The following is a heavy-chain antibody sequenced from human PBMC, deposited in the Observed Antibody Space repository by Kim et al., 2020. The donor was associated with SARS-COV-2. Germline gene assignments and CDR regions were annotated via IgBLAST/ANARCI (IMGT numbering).Heavy chain of an antibody. V-gene: IGHV3-74*01. CDR2: IKRDGSGP. D-gene: IGHD6-19*01. J-gene: IGHJ4*02. Sequence: GGSLRLSCAASGFTFSDYWMHWVRQAPGSGLVWVSRIKRDGSGPTYADSVKGRFTISRDNAQNTLYLQMNSLTDEDTAMYYCARETAVTGEYYFDFWGQG. CDR1: GFTFSDYW. CDR3: ARETAVTGEYYFDF.